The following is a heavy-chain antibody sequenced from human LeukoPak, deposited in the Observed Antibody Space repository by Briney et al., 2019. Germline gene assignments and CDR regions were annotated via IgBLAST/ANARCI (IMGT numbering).Heavy chain of an antibody. Sequence: GGSLRRSCEASGFTFSEHSMSWVRQAPGKGLEWVSTIKRDGSNTYYTDSVEGRFTISRDNSKNTLYLEMNTLRAEDTAVYYCAKGGYASCFDPWGQGTQVTVSS. CDR2: IKRDGSNT. CDR1: GFTFSEHS. J-gene: IGHJ5*02. D-gene: IGHD2-15*01. CDR3: AKGGYASCFDP. V-gene: IGHV3-23*05.